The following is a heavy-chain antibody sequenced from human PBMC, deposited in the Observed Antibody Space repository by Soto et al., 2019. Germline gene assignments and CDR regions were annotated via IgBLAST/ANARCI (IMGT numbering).Heavy chain of an antibody. Sequence: LSLTCTVSGGSISSGGYYWSWIRQHPGKGLEWIGYIYYSGSTYYNPSLKSRVTISVDTSKNQFSLKLSSVTAADTAVYYCARGGAIVVVPAASLYYYYGMDVWGQGTTVTVSS. CDR2: IYYSGST. CDR3: ARGGAIVVVPAASLYYYYGMDV. V-gene: IGHV4-31*03. D-gene: IGHD2-2*01. CDR1: GGSISSGGYY. J-gene: IGHJ6*02.